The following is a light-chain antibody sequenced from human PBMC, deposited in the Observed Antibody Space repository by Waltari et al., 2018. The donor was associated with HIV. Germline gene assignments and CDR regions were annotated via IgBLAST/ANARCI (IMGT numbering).Light chain of an antibody. V-gene: IGKV1-9*01. Sequence: IQLTQSPSFLSASVGDRVTITCRASQNIYSYQAWYQQKPGRAPQVLIYATSTVQSGVPSRFSGSGAGKEFALTITNLQPDDVATYYCQHVNGYPLTFGGGTKVEIK. CDR1: QNIYSY. J-gene: IGKJ4*01. CDR2: ATS. CDR3: QHVNGYPLT.